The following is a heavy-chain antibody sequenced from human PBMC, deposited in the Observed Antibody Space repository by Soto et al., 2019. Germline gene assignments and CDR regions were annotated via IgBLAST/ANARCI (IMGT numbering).Heavy chain of an antibody. V-gene: IGHV3-74*01. CDR2: INGDGSST. Sequence: GGSLRLSCAASGFTFSSYWMHWVRQAPGKGLVWVSRINGDGSSTTHADSVRGRFTISRDNTKNTLYLQMNSLRAEDTAVYYCTRDAYYDFWSGYSEYYYYYMEVWGKGTTVTVSS. CDR3: TRDAYYDFWSGYSEYYYYYMEV. CDR1: GFTFSSYW. J-gene: IGHJ6*03. D-gene: IGHD3-3*01.